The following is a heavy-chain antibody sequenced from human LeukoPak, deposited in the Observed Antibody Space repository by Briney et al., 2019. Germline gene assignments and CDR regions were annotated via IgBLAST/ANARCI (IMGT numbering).Heavy chain of an antibody. D-gene: IGHD3-10*01. CDR3: ARGAYYYGSGSYYTRNWFDP. J-gene: IGHJ5*02. CDR2: INHSGST. V-gene: IGHV4-34*01. CDR1: GGSFSGYY. Sequence: PSETLSLTYAVYGGSFSGYYWSWIRQPPGKGLEWIGEINHSGSTNYNPSLKSRVTISVDTSKNQFSLKLSSVTAADTAVYYCARGAYYYGSGSYYTRNWFDPWGQGTLVTVSS.